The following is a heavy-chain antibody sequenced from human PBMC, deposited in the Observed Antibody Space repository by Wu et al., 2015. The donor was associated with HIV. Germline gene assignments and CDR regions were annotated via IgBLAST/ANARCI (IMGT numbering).Heavy chain of an antibody. CDR3: AREAYCSSTSCYSHFDY. CDR1: GGTFSSYA. D-gene: IGHD2-2*01. Sequence: QVQLVQSGAEVKKPGSSVKVSCKASGGTFSSYAISWVRQAPGQGLEWMGRIIPIFGTANYAQKFQGRVTITADESTSTAYMELRSLRSDDTAVYYCAREAYCSSTSCYSHFDYWGQGTLVTVSS. V-gene: IGHV1-69*13. J-gene: IGHJ4*02. CDR2: IIPIFGTA.